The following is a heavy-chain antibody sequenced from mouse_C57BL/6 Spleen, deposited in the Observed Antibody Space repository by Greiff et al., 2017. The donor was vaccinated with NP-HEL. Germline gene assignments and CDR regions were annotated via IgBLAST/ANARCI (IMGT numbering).Heavy chain of an antibody. CDR2: IYPGSGST. Sequence: VQLQQSGAELVKPGASVKMSCKASGYTFTSYWITWVKQRPGQGLEWIGDIYPGSGSTNYNEKFKSKATLTVDTSSSTAYMQLSSLTSEDSAVYYCARGEVYYYGSDAMDYWGQGTSVTVSS. J-gene: IGHJ4*01. D-gene: IGHD1-1*01. V-gene: IGHV1-55*01. CDR1: GYTFTSYW. CDR3: ARGEVYYYGSDAMDY.